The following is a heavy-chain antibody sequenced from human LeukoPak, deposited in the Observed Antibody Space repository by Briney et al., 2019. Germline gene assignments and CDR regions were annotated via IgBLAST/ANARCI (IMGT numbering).Heavy chain of an antibody. J-gene: IGHJ4*02. CDR3: ARDLPYCSGAECSVGEELDF. Sequence: GGSLRLSCAASGFTFSSFWMDWVRQVPGKGLMWVSRINEDGSITNYVDSVRGRFTVSRDNAKNTLFLQMNNLRAEDTAVYYCARDLPYCSGAECSVGEELDFWGQGTLVTVSS. D-gene: IGHD2-8*02. CDR1: GFTFSSFW. CDR2: INEDGSIT. V-gene: IGHV3-74*01.